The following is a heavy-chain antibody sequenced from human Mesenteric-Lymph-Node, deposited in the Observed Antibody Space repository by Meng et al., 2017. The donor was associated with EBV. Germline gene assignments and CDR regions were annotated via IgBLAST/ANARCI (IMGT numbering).Heavy chain of an antibody. D-gene: IGHD5-12*01. V-gene: IGHV1-69*01. CDR3: ARGAATMPLEY. J-gene: IGHJ4*02. CDR2: IVPIFGTT. Sequence: QGQLVQSGDGVKTPGSSVKVPCKASGGTFSSHAFSWVRQAPGQGLEWMGGIVPIFGTTTYAQKFQGRLTITADEATSTAHMELHGLRSDDTALYFCARGAATMPLEYWGQGALVTVSS. CDR1: GGTFSSHA.